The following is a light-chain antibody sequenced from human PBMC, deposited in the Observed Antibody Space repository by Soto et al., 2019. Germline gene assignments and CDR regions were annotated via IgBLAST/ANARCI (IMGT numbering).Light chain of an antibody. J-gene: IGKJ4*01. CDR1: QSISTW. Sequence: DIRMTQSPSTLSASVGDRVTITCRASQSISTWLAWYQQKPGKAPKLLIYKASSLEGGVPSRFSGSVSGTEFNSTISDLQPDYFATYYCQQHNTYPLTFCRGTTVEIK. CDR3: QQHNTYPLT. CDR2: KAS. V-gene: IGKV1-5*03.